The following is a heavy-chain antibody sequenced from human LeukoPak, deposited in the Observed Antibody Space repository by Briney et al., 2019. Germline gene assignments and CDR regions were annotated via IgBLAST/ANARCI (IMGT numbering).Heavy chain of an antibody. CDR3: ASLGRITMVRGVIPHGAFDI. D-gene: IGHD3-10*01. J-gene: IGHJ3*02. CDR1: GGSISSSSYY. CDR2: INHSGST. V-gene: IGHV4-39*07. Sequence: SETLSLTCTVSGGSISSSSYYWSWIRQPPGKGLEWIGEINHSGSTNYNPSLKSRVTISVDTSKSQFSLKLSSVTAADTAVYYCASLGRITMVRGVIPHGAFDIWGQGTMVTVSS.